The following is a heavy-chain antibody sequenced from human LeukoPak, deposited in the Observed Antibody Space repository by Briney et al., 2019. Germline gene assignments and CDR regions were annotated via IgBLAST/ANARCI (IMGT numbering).Heavy chain of an antibody. D-gene: IGHD1-1*01. J-gene: IGHJ4*02. Sequence: GGSLRLSCAASGFTFSTYWMTWVRQAPGKGLEWVANINQDGGEKNYVDSVKGRFTISRDNAKNSLYLQMNSLRAEDTALYYCARDQGATGDSWGQGTLVTVPS. CDR2: INQDGGEK. V-gene: IGHV3-7*01. CDR1: GFTFSTYW. CDR3: ARDQGATGDS.